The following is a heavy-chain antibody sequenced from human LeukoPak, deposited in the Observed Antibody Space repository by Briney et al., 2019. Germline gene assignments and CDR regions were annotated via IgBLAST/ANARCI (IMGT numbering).Heavy chain of an antibody. J-gene: IGHJ6*02. V-gene: IGHV1-69*04. CDR2: IIPILGIA. D-gene: IGHD3-10*01. CDR3: ARADGSGSYFVDYYYGMDV. CDR1: GYTFTSYG. Sequence: ASVKVSCKASGYTFTSYGISWVRQAPGQGLEWMGRIIPILGIANYAQKFQGRVTITANKSTSTAYMELSSLRSEDTAVYYCARADGSGSYFVDYYYGMDVWGQGTTVTVSS.